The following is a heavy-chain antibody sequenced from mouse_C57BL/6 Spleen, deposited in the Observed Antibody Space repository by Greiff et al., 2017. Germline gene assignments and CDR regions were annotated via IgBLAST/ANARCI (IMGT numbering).Heavy chain of an antibody. CDR1: GFTFSSYT. CDR2: ISGGGGNT. Sequence: EVMLVESGGGLVKPGGSLKLSCAASGFTFSSYTMSWVRQTPEKRLEWVATISGGGGNTYYPDSVKGRFTISRDNAKNTLYLLMSSLRSEDTALYYCARHGYSNYGYFDVWGTGTTVTVSS. CDR3: ARHGYSNYGYFDV. J-gene: IGHJ1*03. D-gene: IGHD2-5*01. V-gene: IGHV5-9*01.